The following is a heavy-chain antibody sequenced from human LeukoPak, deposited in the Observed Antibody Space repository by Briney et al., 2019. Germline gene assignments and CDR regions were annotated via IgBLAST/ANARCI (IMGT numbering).Heavy chain of an antibody. J-gene: IGHJ4*02. D-gene: IGHD3-22*01. CDR1: GFTFSSYS. V-gene: IGHV3-21*01. CDR3: AREEGSSGYYYLDY. CDR2: ISSSSSYI. Sequence: KPGGSLRLSCAASGFTFSSYSMNCVCQAPGKGLEWVSSISSSSSYIYYADSVKGRFTISRDNAKNSLYLQMNSLRAEDTAVYYCAREEGSSGYYYLDYWGQGTLVTVSS.